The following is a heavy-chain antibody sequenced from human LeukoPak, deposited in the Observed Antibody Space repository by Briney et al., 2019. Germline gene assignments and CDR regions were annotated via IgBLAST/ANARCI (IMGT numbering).Heavy chain of an antibody. Sequence: PSETLSLTCTVSGGSISSGSYYWSWIRQPAGKGLEWIGRIYTSGSTNYNPSLKSRVTISVDTSKNQFSLKLSSVTAADTAVYYCARGLYYYYYYMDVWGKGTTVTVSS. CDR2: IYTSGST. CDR1: GGSISSGSYY. CDR3: ARGLYYYYYYMDV. V-gene: IGHV4-61*02. J-gene: IGHJ6*03.